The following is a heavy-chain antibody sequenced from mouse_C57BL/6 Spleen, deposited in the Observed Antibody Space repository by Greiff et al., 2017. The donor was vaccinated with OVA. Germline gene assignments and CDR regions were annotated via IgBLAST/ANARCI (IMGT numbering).Heavy chain of an antibody. J-gene: IGHJ4*01. CDR3: ARSWGSNYVFYAMDY. Sequence: QVHVKQPGAELVKPGASVKMSCKASGYTFTSYWITWVKQRPGQGLEWIGDIYPGSGSTNYNEKFKSKATLTVDTSSSTAYMQLSSLTSEDSAVYYCARSWGSNYVFYAMDYWGQGTSVTVSS. CDR2: IYPGSGST. D-gene: IGHD2-5*01. CDR1: GYTFTSYW. V-gene: IGHV1-55*01.